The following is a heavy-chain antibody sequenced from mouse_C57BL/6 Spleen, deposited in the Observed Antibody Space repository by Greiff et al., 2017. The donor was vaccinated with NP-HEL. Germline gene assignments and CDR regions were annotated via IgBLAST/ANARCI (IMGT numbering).Heavy chain of an antibody. CDR3: ARPFSYYGSSPWFAY. V-gene: IGHV1-78*01. D-gene: IGHD1-1*01. Sequence: VQLQQSDAELVKPGASVKISCKVSGYTFTDHTIHWMKQRPEQGLEWIGYIYPRDGSTKYNEKFKGKATLTADKSSSTAYMQLNSLTSGDSAVYCCARPFSYYGSSPWFAYWGQGTLVTVSA. CDR2: IYPRDGST. J-gene: IGHJ3*01. CDR1: GYTFTDHT.